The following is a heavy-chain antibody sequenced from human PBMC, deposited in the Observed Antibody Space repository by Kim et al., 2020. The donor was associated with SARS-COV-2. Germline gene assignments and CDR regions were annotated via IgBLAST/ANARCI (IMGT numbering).Heavy chain of an antibody. D-gene: IGHD3-10*01. CDR3: AKESGSGSYYAWTYYYYGMDV. Sequence: GGSLRLSCAASGFTFSSYGMHWVRQAPGKGLEWVAVISYDGSNKYYADSVKGRFTIPRDNSKNTLYLQMNSLRAEDTAVYYCAKESGSGSYYAWTYYYYGMDVWGQGTTVTVSS. CDR1: GFTFSSYG. CDR2: ISYDGSNK. V-gene: IGHV3-30*18. J-gene: IGHJ6*02.